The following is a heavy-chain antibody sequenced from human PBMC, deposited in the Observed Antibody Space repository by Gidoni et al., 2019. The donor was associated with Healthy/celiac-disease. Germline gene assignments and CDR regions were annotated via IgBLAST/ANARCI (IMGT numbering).Heavy chain of an antibody. CDR1: GLTFGDSS. CDR2: IRSKAYGGTT. V-gene: IGHV3-49*03. D-gene: IGHD6-13*01. Sequence: EVQLVESGGGLVQPWRSLRLSCTASGLTFGDSSLSWFRQAPGKGLEWVGCIRSKAYGGTTEYAASVKGRFTISRDDSKSIAYLQMNSLKTEDTAVYYCTSYSSYFDYWGQGTLVTVSS. J-gene: IGHJ4*02. CDR3: TSYSSYFDY.